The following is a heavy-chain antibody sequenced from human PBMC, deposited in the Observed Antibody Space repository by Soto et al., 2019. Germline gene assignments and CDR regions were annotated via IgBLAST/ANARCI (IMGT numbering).Heavy chain of an antibody. J-gene: IGHJ6*02. Sequence: GGSLRLSCAASGFTFSDYYISWIRQAPGKGLEWVSYISSSGTIIYHADSVKGRFTISRDNAKNSLFLQMNSLRAEDTAMYYCARLGFDYDTSTAYYNVLHYYGVDVWGRGTTVTVSS. CDR2: ISSSGTII. CDR3: ARLGFDYDTSTAYYNVLHYYGVDV. V-gene: IGHV3-11*01. CDR1: GFTFSDYY. D-gene: IGHD3-9*01.